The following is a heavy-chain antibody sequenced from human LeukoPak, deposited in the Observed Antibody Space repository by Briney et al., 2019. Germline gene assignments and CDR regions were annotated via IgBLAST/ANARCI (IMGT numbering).Heavy chain of an antibody. D-gene: IGHD6-13*01. J-gene: IGHJ4*02. CDR3: ARDQAAAGTFDY. CDR2: ISYDGSNK. CDR1: GFTLSSYA. V-gene: IGHV3-30-3*01. Sequence: GGSLRLSCAASGFTLSSYAMQWVRQAPGKGLEWVAVISYDGSNKYYADSVKGRFTISRDNSKNTLYLQMNSLRAEDTAVYYCARDQAAAGTFDYWGQGTLVTVSS.